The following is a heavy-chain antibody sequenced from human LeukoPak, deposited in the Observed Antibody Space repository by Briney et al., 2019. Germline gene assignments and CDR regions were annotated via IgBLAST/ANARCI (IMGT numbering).Heavy chain of an antibody. CDR3: ATDVLLWFGELFTPYYFDY. D-gene: IGHD3-10*01. J-gene: IGHJ4*02. CDR2: ISYDGNTE. CDR1: GFTFSNYG. V-gene: IGHV3-30*03. Sequence: GGSLRLSCAASGFTFSNYGIHWVRQAPGKGLEWVAVISYDGNTEYYSDSVRGRFTVSRDNSKNTLYLQMNSLKTEDTAVYYCATDVLLWFGELFTPYYFDYWGQGTLVTVSS.